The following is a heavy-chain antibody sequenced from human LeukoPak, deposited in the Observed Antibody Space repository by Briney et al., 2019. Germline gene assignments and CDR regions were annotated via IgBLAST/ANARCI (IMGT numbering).Heavy chain of an antibody. CDR3: ARDPLKRAFDI. CDR1: GFTFSSYS. V-gene: IGHV3-21*01. CDR2: ISSPSSYI. Sequence: PGGSLRLSCAASGFTFSSYSMNWVRLAPGKGLEWVSSISSPSSYIYYADSVKGRFTISRDNAKNSLYLQMNSLRAEDTAVYYCARDPLKRAFDIWGQGTMVTVSS. J-gene: IGHJ3*02.